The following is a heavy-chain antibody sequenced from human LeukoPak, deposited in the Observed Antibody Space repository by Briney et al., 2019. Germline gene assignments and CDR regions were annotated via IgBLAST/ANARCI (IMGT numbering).Heavy chain of an antibody. CDR3: ARPVLPYYYYGMDV. CDR1: GYTFTSYG. V-gene: IGHV7-4-1*02. J-gene: IGHJ6*02. Sequence: ASVKVSCKASGYTFTSYGISWVRQAPGQGLEWMGWINTNTGNPTYAQGFTGRFVFSLDTSVSTAYLQISSLKAEDTAVYYCARPVLPYYYYGMDVWGQGTTVTVSS. CDR2: INTNTGNP.